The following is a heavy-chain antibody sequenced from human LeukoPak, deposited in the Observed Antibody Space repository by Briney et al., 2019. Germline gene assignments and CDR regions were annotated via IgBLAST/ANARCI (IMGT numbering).Heavy chain of an antibody. V-gene: IGHV1-2*02. D-gene: IGHD2-2*01. CDR1: GYTFTGYY. J-gene: IGHJ4*02. CDR2: INPNSGGT. CDR3: ARDIGYCSSTSCPGGFDY. Sequence: ASVKVSCKASGYTFTGYYMHWVRQAPGQGLEWMGWINPNSGGTNYAQEFQGRVTMTRDTSISTAYMELSRLRSDDTAVYYCARDIGYCSSTSCPGGFDYWGQGTLVTVSS.